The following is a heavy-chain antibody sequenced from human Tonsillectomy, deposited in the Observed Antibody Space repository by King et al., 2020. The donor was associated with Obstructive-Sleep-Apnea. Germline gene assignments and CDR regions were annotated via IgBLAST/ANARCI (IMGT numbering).Heavy chain of an antibody. V-gene: IGHV3-23*04. J-gene: IGHJ4*02. CDR1: GITFSTYA. CDR3: AKVVSSAWYGEPLGY. D-gene: IGHD3-10*01. CDR2: ISGSGGST. Sequence: VQLVESGGGLVQPGGSLRLSCAASGITFSTYAMSWVRQAPGRGLEWVSSISGSGGSTYYADSVKGRFTISRDNSKNTLYLQMNSLRAEDTAEYYCAKVVSSAWYGEPLGYWGQGTLVTVSS.